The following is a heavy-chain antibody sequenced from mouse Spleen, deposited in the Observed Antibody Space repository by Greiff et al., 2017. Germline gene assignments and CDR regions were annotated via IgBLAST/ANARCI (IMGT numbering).Heavy chain of an antibody. CDR2: ISYDGSN. Sequence: DVQLQESGPGLVKPSQSLSLTCSVTGYSITSGYFWYWIRQPPGNHLGWMGYISYDGSNNYNPSLKNRISITRDTSKNQFFLELNSVTTEDTATYYCASQGDDDPFDYWGQGTPLTVSA. V-gene: IGHV3-6*01. CDR1: GYSITSGYF. J-gene: IGHJ2*01. D-gene: IGHD2-3*01. CDR3: ASQGDDDPFDY.